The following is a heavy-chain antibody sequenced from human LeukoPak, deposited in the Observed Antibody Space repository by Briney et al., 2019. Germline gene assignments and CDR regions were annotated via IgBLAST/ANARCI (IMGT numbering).Heavy chain of an antibody. CDR1: GGSISSYY. CDR3: ARQVREQWLARFDP. Sequence: PSETLSLTCTVSGGSISSYYWSWIRQPPGKGLEWIGYIYYSGTTNYNPSLKSRVTISVDTSKNQFSLKLSSVTAADTAVYYCARQVREQWLARFDPWGQGTLVTVSS. CDR2: IYYSGTT. D-gene: IGHD6-19*01. J-gene: IGHJ5*02. V-gene: IGHV4-59*08.